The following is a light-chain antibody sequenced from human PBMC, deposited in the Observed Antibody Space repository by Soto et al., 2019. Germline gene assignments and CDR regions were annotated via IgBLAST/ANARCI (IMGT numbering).Light chain of an antibody. CDR2: GNN. J-gene: IGLJ2*01. Sequence: QSVLTQPPPVSGAPGQRGTISCPGSSSKIGAGYDVHWYQQLPGTAPKLFIYGNNNRPSGVPDRFSGSKSDTSASLAITGLQAADEADYYCQSYDSSLVHVVFGGGTKVTVL. V-gene: IGLV1-40*01. CDR1: SSKIGAGYD. CDR3: QSYDSSLVHVV.